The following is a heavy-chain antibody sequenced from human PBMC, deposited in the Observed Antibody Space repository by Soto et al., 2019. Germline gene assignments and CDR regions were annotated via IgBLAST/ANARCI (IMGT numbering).Heavy chain of an antibody. V-gene: IGHV3-33*06. CDR2: IWNDGTYQ. Sequence: PGGSLRLSCAASVFSFSTYAMHWVRQAPGKGLEWVAVIWNDGTYQYYADSVRGRFTISRDNSKNTVYLAMSSLRAEDTAVYYCAKEAFGGIIVMADWGQGNLVTSPQ. D-gene: IGHD3-16*02. J-gene: IGHJ4*02. CDR1: VFSFSTYA. CDR3: AKEAFGGIIVMAD.